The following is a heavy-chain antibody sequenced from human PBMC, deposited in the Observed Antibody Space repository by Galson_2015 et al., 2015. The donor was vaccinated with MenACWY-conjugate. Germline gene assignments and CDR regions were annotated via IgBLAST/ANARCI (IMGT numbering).Heavy chain of an antibody. V-gene: IGHV1-69*06. Sequence: SVKVSCKASGGTFSSYAISWVRQAPGQGLEWMGGIIPIFGTANYAQKFQGRVTITADKSTSTAYMELSSLRSEDTAVYYCASPYTGGSYAFDIWGQGTMVTVSS. CDR3: ASPYTGGSYAFDI. D-gene: IGHD2-8*02. J-gene: IGHJ3*02. CDR2: IIPIFGTA. CDR1: GGTFSSYA.